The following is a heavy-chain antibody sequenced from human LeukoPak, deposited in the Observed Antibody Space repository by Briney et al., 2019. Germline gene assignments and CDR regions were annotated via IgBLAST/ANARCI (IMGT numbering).Heavy chain of an antibody. Sequence: GGSLRLSCAASGFTFSSYAISWVRQAPGKGLEWVSAIIGSGGSTYYADSVKGRFTISRDNSKNTLYLQMNSLRAEDTDVYYCAKDPTMIVVVIGYFDYWGQGTLVTVSS. V-gene: IGHV3-23*01. D-gene: IGHD3-22*01. CDR3: AKDPTMIVVVIGYFDY. J-gene: IGHJ4*02. CDR1: GFTFSSYA. CDR2: IIGSGGST.